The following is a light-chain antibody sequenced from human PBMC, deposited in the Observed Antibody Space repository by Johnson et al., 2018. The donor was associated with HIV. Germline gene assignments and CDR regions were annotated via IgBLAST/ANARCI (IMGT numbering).Light chain of an antibody. J-gene: IGLJ1*01. CDR1: SSNIGKNY. V-gene: IGLV1-51*02. CDR2: ESN. CDR3: GTWDSSLSAYNYV. Sequence: QSVLTQPPSVSAALGQKVTVSCAGSSSNIGKNYVSWYQQLPGTAPKVLIYESNKRPSGIPDRFSGSKSGTSATLGITGLQTGDEADYYCGTWDSSLSAYNYVFGTGTKVTVL.